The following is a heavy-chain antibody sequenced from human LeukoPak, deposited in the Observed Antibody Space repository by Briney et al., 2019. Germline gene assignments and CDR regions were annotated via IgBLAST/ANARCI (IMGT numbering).Heavy chain of an antibody. Sequence: SETLSLTCTVSGGSISSSSFYWGWIRQPPGKGLEWIGYIHYTGSTNYNPSLKSRVTISVDTSKNQFSLKVTSVTAADTAVYYCARNLIPEQLVLNFWGQGTLVTVSS. CDR3: ARNLIPEQLVLNF. V-gene: IGHV4-61*05. D-gene: IGHD6-13*01. J-gene: IGHJ4*02. CDR2: IHYTGST. CDR1: GGSISSSSFY.